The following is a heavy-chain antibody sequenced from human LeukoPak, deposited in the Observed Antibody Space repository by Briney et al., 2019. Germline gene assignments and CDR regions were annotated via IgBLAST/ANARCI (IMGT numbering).Heavy chain of an antibody. J-gene: IGHJ4*02. V-gene: IGHV3-53*01. CDR2: ISSGGTK. CDR3: ASSGY. D-gene: IGHD6-19*01. CDR1: GLTVSISY. Sequence: GGSLRLSCAASGLTVSISYMAWVRQAPGKGLEWVSVISSGGTKNIADSVKGRFTMSRDNYKNTLYLQMNNLRAADTAVYYCASSGYWGKGTLVTVSS.